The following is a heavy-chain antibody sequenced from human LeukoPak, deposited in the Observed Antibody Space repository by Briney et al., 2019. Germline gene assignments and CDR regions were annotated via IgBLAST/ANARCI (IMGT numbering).Heavy chain of an antibody. V-gene: IGHV1-18*01. J-gene: IGHJ4*02. CDR2: ISAYNGNT. Sequence: ASVKVSCKASGYTFTSYGISWVRQAPGQGLEWMGWISAYNGNTNYAQKLQGRVTMTTDTSTSTAYMELRSLRSDDTAVYYCARQFVAYYYDSSGYELDYWGQGTLVTVSS. CDR1: GYTFTSYG. CDR3: ARQFVAYYYDSSGYELDY. D-gene: IGHD3-22*01.